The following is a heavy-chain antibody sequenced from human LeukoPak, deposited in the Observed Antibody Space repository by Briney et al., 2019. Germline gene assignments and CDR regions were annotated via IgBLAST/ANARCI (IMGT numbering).Heavy chain of an antibody. Sequence: SGPTLVKPTQTLTLTCTFSGFSLSTSGVGVGWIRQPPGKALEWLALIYWNDDKRYSPSLKSRLTITKDTSKNQVVLTMTNMDPVDTATYYCAHRREYCSSTSCYTLSFVEFDYWGQGTLVTVSS. CDR3: AHRREYCSSTSCYTLSFVEFDY. CDR1: GFSLSTSGVG. J-gene: IGHJ4*02. D-gene: IGHD2-2*02. V-gene: IGHV2-5*01. CDR2: IYWNDDK.